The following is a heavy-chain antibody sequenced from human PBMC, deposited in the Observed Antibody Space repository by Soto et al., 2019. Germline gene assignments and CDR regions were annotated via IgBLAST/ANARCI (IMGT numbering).Heavy chain of an antibody. J-gene: IGHJ3*02. V-gene: IGHV4-34*01. CDR2: INHSGST. Sequence: PSETLALSCAVQGGSCSGYYWGWGRQPPGKGLERIGEINHSGSTNYNPSLKSRVTIAVDTSKNQFSLKLSSLTAADTAVYYCARGGSLWFGELSTSYADDAFAIWGQGTTVIVSS. CDR1: GGSCSGYY. D-gene: IGHD3-10*01. CDR3: ARGGSLWFGELSTSYADDAFAI.